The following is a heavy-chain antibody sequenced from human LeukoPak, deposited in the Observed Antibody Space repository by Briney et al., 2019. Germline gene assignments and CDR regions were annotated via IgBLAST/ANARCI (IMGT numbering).Heavy chain of an antibody. Sequence: GGSLRLSCAASGFTFSSYSMNWVRQAPGKGLEWVSYISSSSSTIYYADSVKGRFTISRDNAKNSLYLQMISLRAEDAAVYYCARDSDRFPFDYWGQGTLVTVSS. CDR3: ARDSDRFPFDY. D-gene: IGHD1-14*01. CDR2: ISSSSSTI. V-gene: IGHV3-48*01. CDR1: GFTFSSYS. J-gene: IGHJ4*02.